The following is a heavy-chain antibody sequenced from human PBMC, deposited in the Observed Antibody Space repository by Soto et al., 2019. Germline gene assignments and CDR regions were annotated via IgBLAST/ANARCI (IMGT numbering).Heavy chain of an antibody. CDR3: ARGYSGYEMTDY. Sequence: GASVKVSCKASGGTFSSYTISWVRQAPGQGLEWMGRIIPILGIANYAQKFQGRVTITTDKSTSTAYMELSSLRSEDTAVYYCARGYSGYEMTDYWGQGTLVTVSS. CDR2: IIPILGIA. D-gene: IGHD5-12*01. CDR1: GGTFSSYT. V-gene: IGHV1-69*02. J-gene: IGHJ4*02.